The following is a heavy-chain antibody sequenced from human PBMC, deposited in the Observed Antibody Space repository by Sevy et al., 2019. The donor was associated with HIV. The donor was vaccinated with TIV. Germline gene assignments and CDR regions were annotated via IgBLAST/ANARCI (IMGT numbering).Heavy chain of an antibody. CDR3: ARPYSTDPFYYYGSSGYYYPSYFDY. V-gene: IGHV3-7*01. J-gene: IGHJ4*02. CDR2: IKQDGSEK. CDR1: GFTFSSYW. Sequence: GGSLRLSCAASGFTFSSYWMTWVRQAPGKGLEWVANIKQDGSEKFYVDSVKGRFTISRDNAKNSLYLQMNSLRAEDTAVYYCARPYSTDPFYYYGSSGYYYPSYFDYWGQGTLVTVSS. D-gene: IGHD3-22*01.